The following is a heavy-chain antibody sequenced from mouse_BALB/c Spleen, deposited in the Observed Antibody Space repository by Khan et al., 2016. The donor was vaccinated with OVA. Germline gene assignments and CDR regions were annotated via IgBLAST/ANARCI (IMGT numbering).Heavy chain of an antibody. Sequence: VQLQQSGAELVRPGVSVKISCKGSGYTFTDFTMHWVKQSHAMSLEWIGVISTYYGDATYNQKFRDKATMTVDKSSSTAYMELARLTYEDSAIDSCTRGGGGNRFAYWGQGTLVTVSA. CDR2: ISTYYGDA. CDR3: TRGGGGNRFAY. V-gene: IGHV1S137*01. J-gene: IGHJ3*01. CDR1: GYTFTDFT.